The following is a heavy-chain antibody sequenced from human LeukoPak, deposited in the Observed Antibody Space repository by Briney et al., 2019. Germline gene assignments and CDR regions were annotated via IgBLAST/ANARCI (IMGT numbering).Heavy chain of an antibody. J-gene: IGHJ4*02. Sequence: SETLSLTCTVSGGSISSYYWSWIRQPPGKGLEWIGYIYYSGSTNYNPSLKSRVTISVDTSKNQFSLKLSSVTAADTAVYYCARDRYYDSGSYYNWGQGTLVTVSS. CDR3: ARDRYYDSGSYYN. D-gene: IGHD3-10*01. CDR1: GGSISSYY. V-gene: IGHV4-59*01. CDR2: IYYSGST.